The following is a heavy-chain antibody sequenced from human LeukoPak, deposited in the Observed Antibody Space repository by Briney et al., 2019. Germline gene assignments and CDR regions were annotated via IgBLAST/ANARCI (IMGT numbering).Heavy chain of an antibody. Sequence: SETLSLTCSVSGASISAYYWSWIRQPPGKGLEWIGYIHYSGTINYNPSLMSRVTISVDSSKNQFSLRLSSVTAADTAVYFCARGHEGLEVWGQGATVTVSS. CDR1: GASISAYY. V-gene: IGHV4-59*01. CDR2: IHYSGTI. J-gene: IGHJ6*02. CDR3: ARGHEGLEV.